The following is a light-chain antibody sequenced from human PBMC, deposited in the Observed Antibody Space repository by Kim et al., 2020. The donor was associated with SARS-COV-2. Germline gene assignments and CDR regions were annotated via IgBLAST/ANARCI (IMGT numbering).Light chain of an antibody. CDR3: QQTYSSPPYA. CDR1: KSINTY. CDR2: GGS. V-gene: IGKV1-39*01. Sequence: DIQMTQSPSSLSASVGDRVTITCRASKSINTYLNWYQQKPGKAPKLLIYGGSSLQSGVPSRFSGSGSGTDFTLTISTLQPEDFATYYCQQTYSSPPYAFGQETKLEI. J-gene: IGKJ2*01.